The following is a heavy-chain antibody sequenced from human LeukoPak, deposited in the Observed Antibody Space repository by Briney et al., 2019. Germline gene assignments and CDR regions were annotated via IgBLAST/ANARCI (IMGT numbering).Heavy chain of an antibody. J-gene: IGHJ3*02. Sequence: ASVKVSCTASGYSFNNYGISWVRQAPGHRLEWMGWISAYNGNTNYAQKLQGRVTMTTDTSTSTAYMELRSLRSDDTALYYCARDPSGIYYSANAFDIWGQGTMVTVSS. CDR1: GYSFNNYG. V-gene: IGHV1-18*01. CDR3: ARDPSGIYYSANAFDI. D-gene: IGHD1-26*01. CDR2: ISAYNGNT.